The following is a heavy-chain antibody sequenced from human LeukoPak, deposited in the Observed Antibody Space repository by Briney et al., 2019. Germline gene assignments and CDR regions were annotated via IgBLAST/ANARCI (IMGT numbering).Heavy chain of an antibody. D-gene: IGHD6-19*01. CDR1: GFSFSSHG. CDR2: IRYDGNNE. CDR3: AKEGYSSGRSADY. V-gene: IGHV3-30*02. Sequence: PGGSLRLSCATSGFSFSSHGIHWVRQAPGEGLKWLAFIRYDGNNEYYADSVKGRFTIPRDNSKNTLYLQMNSLRAEDTAVYYCAKEGYSSGRSADYWGRGTLVTVSS. J-gene: IGHJ4*02.